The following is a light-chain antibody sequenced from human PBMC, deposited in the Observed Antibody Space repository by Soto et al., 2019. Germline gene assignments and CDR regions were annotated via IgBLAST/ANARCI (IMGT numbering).Light chain of an antibody. Sequence: IMLTQSPGPLSLSPGERATLSCRASQSVSNNYLAWYQQKPGQAPRLLIYGASNRATGIPDRFSGSGSGTDFTLTISRLEPGDFAVYYCQQYGTSPWTFGQGTKVDIK. CDR2: GAS. J-gene: IGKJ1*01. CDR1: QSVSNNY. CDR3: QQYGTSPWT. V-gene: IGKV3-20*01.